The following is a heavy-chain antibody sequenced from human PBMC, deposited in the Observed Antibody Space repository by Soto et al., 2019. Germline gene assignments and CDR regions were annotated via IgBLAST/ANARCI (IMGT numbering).Heavy chain of an antibody. Sequence: ASVKVSCKASGYTFTSYGISWVRQAPGQGLEWMGWISAYNGNTNYAQKLQGRVTMTTDTSTSTAYMELRSLRVEDTAVYYCAGDWGYSYGYAFDIWGQGTMVTVSS. J-gene: IGHJ3*02. V-gene: IGHV1-18*01. CDR2: ISAYNGNT. CDR3: AGDWGYSYGYAFDI. CDR1: GYTFTSYG. D-gene: IGHD5-18*01.